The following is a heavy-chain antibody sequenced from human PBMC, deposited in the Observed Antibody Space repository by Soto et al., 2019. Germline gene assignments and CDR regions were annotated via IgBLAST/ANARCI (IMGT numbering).Heavy chain of an antibody. J-gene: IGHJ4*02. Sequence: PGGSLRLSCAASGFTFDDYAMHWVRQAPGKGLEWVSGISWNSGSIGYADSVKGRFTISRDNAKNSLYLQMNSLRAEDTALYYCAKDTLLGDYVWGSYPDYWGKGTLVTVAS. CDR1: GFTFDDYA. CDR3: AKDTLLGDYVWGSYPDY. V-gene: IGHV3-9*01. D-gene: IGHD3-16*01. CDR2: ISWNSGSI.